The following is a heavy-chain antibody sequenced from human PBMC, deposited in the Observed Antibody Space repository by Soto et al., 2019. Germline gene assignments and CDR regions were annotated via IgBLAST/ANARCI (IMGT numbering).Heavy chain of an antibody. V-gene: IGHV3-23*01. CDR2: ISSTGLYT. Sequence: GSLRLSCAAPGFSFTTYGMSWVRQAPGKGLEWVSDISSTGLYTYLADSVKGRFTISRDNSKNTLYLQMNSLRVDDTAVYFCTKSWLFEKNWFDPWGQGTLVTVSS. CDR3: TKSWLFEKNWFDP. D-gene: IGHD3-22*01. CDR1: GFSFTTYG. J-gene: IGHJ5*02.